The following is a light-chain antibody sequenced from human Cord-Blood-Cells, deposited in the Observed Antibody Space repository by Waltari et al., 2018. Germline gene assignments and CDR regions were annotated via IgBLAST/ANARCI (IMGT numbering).Light chain of an antibody. J-gene: IGKJ5*01. CDR2: DAS. Sequence: EIVSIQSPATLSLSLGERATLSCRASQSFSSYLAWYQQKPGQAPRLLIYDASSRATGIPARFSGSGSGTDFTLTISSLEPEDFAVYYCQQRSNWPITFGQGTRLEIK. CDR1: QSFSSY. CDR3: QQRSNWPIT. V-gene: IGKV3-11*01.